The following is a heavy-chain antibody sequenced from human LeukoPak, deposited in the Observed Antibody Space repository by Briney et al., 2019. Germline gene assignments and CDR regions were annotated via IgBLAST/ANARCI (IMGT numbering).Heavy chain of an antibody. Sequence: SETLSLTCDVSGASMVGYYWSWIRQSAGGGLEWIGRVHNSGSTNYRPSLRSRVTLSEDVSKSQFYLRLTSVTAADTAVYYCARDGGGNRNFDYWGQGTLVTVSS. CDR2: VHNSGST. CDR3: ARDGGGNRNFDY. J-gene: IGHJ4*02. V-gene: IGHV4-4*07. CDR1: GASMVGYY. D-gene: IGHD4-23*01.